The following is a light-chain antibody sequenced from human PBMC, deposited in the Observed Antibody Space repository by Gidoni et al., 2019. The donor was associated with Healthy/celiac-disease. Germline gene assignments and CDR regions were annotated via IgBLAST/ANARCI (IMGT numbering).Light chain of an antibody. V-gene: IGKV1-33*01. CDR2: DAS. J-gene: IGKJ4*01. CDR3: QQYDPLT. Sequence: DIQMTQSPSSLSASVGDRVTITCQASQDISNYLNWYQQKPGKAPKLLIYDASNLETGVPSRFSGSGSWTDFTFTISSLQPEDIATYYCQQYDPLTFGGGTKVEIK. CDR1: QDISNY.